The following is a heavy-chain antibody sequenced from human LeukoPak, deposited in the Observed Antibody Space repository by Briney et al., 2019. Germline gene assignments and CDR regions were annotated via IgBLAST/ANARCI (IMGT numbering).Heavy chain of an antibody. CDR1: GYTFTGYY. J-gene: IGHJ4*02. D-gene: IGHD3-9*01. CDR3: ARGAYSPLRYFDWLLYYFDY. V-gene: IGHV1-2*02. CDR2: INPNSGGT. Sequence: ASVKVSCKASGYTFTGYYMHWVRQAPGQGLEWMGWINPNSGGTNYAQKFQGRVTMTRDTSISTAYMELSRLRSDDTAVYYCARGAYSPLRYFDWLLYYFDYWGQGTLVTVSS.